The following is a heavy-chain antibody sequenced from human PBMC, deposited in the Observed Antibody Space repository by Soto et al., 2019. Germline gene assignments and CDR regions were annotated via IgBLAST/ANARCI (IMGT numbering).Heavy chain of an antibody. CDR3: ARQEAASIVNFDY. CDR1: GFTFSDHY. V-gene: IGHV3-72*01. Sequence: EVQLVESGGGLVQPGGSLRLSCAASGFTFSDHYMDWVRQAPGKGLEWVGRTRNKANSYTTEYAESVKGRFTSSRDDSKSSLYLQMNSLKAEDTAVYYCARQEAASIVNFDYWGQGTLVTVSS. CDR2: TRNKANSYTT. J-gene: IGHJ4*02. D-gene: IGHD2-15*01.